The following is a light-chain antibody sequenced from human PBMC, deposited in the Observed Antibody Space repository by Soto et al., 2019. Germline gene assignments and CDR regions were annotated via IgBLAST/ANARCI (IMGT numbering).Light chain of an antibody. CDR2: GAS. J-gene: IGKJ2*01. CDR3: QQYNNWPPYP. V-gene: IGKV3-15*01. CDR1: QSVSSN. Sequence: EIVMTQSPAPLSVSPGERATLSCRASQSVSSNLAWYQQKPGQAPRLLSYGASTRATGIPDRFSGSGSGTEFTLTISSLQSEDFAVYYCQQYNNWPPYPFGQGTKLEIK.